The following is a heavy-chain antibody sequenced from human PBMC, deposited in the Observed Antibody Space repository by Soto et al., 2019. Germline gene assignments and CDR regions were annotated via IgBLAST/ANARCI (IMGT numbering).Heavy chain of an antibody. CDR3: AKDHHITMVRGVITHDAFDI. Sequence: EVQLLESGGGLVQPGGSLRLSCAASGFTFSSYAMSWVGQAPGKGLEWVSAISGSGGSTYYADSVKGRFTISRDNSKNTLYLQMNSLRAEDTAVYYCAKDHHITMVRGVITHDAFDIWVQGTMVTVSS. CDR2: ISGSGGST. V-gene: IGHV3-23*01. J-gene: IGHJ3*02. D-gene: IGHD3-10*01. CDR1: GFTFSSYA.